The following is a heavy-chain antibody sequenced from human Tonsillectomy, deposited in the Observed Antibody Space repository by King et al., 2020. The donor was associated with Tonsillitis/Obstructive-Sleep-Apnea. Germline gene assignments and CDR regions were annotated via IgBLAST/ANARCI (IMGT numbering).Heavy chain of an antibody. D-gene: IGHD2-2*01. CDR2: IIPLLGIE. Sequence: GQLVQSGAEVKKPGSSVKVSCKASGGSFTSYAISWVRQAPGLGLEWVGGIIPLLGIENYAQKFQGRVAITADKSTSTAYMELSSLRSEDTAVYYCAFYSTTWYGMDVGGQGTAVTVSS. CDR1: GGSFTSYA. J-gene: IGHJ6*02. CDR3: AFYSTTWYGMDV. V-gene: IGHV1-69*10.